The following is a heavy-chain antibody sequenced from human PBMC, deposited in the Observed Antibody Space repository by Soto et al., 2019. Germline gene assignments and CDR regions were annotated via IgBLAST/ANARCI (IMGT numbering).Heavy chain of an antibody. CDR1: GFTFSSYA. CDR2: ISGSGGST. V-gene: IGHV3-23*01. Sequence: HPGGSLRLSCAASGFTFSSYAMSWVRQAPGKGLEWVSAISGSGGSTYYADSVKGRFTISRDNSKNTLYLQMNSLRAEDTAVYYCAKAFPAGRYYYYYMDVWGKGTTVTVSS. CDR3: AKAFPAGRYYYYYMDV. J-gene: IGHJ6*03.